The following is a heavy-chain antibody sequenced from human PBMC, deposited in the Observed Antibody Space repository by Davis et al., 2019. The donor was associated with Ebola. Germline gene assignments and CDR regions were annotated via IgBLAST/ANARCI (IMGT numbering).Heavy chain of an antibody. CDR2: IGVRGDVT. D-gene: IGHD4-17*01. CDR3: AKDPYGGASRPYSYYYMDV. Sequence: GESLKISCAASGFTFDDFGMSWVRQAPGKGLEWVSTIGVRGDVTYYADSVKGRFTVSRDSSRNTIFLQMNSLRADDTAIYYCAKDPYGGASRPYSYYYMDVWGKGTTVTVSS. CDR1: GFTFDDFG. V-gene: IGHV3-23*01. J-gene: IGHJ6*03.